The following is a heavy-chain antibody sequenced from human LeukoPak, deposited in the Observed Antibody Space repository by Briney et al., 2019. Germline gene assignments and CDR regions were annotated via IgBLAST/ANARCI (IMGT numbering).Heavy chain of an antibody. CDR2: ISSSSSYI. Sequence: GGSLRLSCAASGFTFSSYSMNWVRQAPGKGLEWVSSISSSSSYIYYADSVKGRFTISRDNAKNSLYLQMNSLRAEDTAVYYCARVTMGYCTNGVCYISRGYYYYYMDVWGKGTTVTVSS. V-gene: IGHV3-21*01. D-gene: IGHD2-8*01. CDR3: ARVTMGYCTNGVCYISRGYYYYYMDV. CDR1: GFTFSSYS. J-gene: IGHJ6*03.